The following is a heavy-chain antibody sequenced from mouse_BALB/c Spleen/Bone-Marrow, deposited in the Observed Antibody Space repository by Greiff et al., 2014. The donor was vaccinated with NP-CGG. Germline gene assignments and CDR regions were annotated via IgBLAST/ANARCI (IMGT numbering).Heavy chain of an antibody. CDR2: IYPGNNDT. CDR1: GYSFTTFW. V-gene: IGHV1-5*01. Sequence: EVKLMESGTVLARPGASVKMSCKASGYSFTTFWMHWVKQRPGQGLEWVGAIYPGNNDTSYNQKFKGKATLTAVTSASTAYMDLNSLTNEYSAVDYCTRKYPAMDYWGQGTSLTVSS. CDR3: TRKYPAMDY. J-gene: IGHJ4*01. D-gene: IGHD5-1-1*01.